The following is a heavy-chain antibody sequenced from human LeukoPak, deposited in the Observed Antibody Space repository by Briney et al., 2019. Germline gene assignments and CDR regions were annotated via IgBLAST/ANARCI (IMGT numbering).Heavy chain of an antibody. CDR1: GDSVSSNSAV. CDR2: TYQRSKWYN. CDR3: AQGGAAAGLDY. J-gene: IGHJ4*02. V-gene: IGHV6-1*01. Sequence: SQTLSLTCAISGDSVSSNSAVWNWIRQSPSRGLEWLGRTYQRSKWYNDYALSVEGQITINPDTSKNQFSLQLNSATPEDTAVYYCAQGGAAAGLDYWGQGTLVTVSS. D-gene: IGHD6-13*01.